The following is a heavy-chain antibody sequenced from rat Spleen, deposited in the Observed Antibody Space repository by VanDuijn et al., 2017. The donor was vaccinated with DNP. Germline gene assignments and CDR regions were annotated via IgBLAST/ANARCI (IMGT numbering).Heavy chain of an antibody. CDR2: ISYSGRT. D-gene: IGHD1-1*01. CDR1: GFSITSYY. Sequence: EVQLQESGPGLVKPSQSLSLTCSVTGFSITSYYWGWIRQFPGNKMEYIGHISYSGRTNYNPSLKRRISITRDTSRNQFFLQLNSVTTEDTATYYCARRDPQWYYFDYWGQGVMVTVSS. CDR3: ARRDPQWYYFDY. V-gene: IGHV3-1*01. J-gene: IGHJ2*01.